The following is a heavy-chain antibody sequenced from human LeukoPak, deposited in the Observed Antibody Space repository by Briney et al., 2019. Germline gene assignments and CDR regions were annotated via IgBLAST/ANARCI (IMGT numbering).Heavy chain of an antibody. CDR1: DFTFDDYP. CDR2: ISWDGGST. Sequence: GGSLRLSCAASDFTFDDYPMHWVRQAPGKGLEWVSLISWDGGSTYYADSVKGRFTISRDNSKNSLYLQMNSLRAEDTALYYCAKDSGNYSLDYWGQGTLVTVSS. D-gene: IGHD4-11*01. J-gene: IGHJ4*02. V-gene: IGHV3-43D*03. CDR3: AKDSGNYSLDY.